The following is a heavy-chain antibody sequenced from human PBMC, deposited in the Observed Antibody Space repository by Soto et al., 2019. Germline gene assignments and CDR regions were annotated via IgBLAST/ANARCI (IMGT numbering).Heavy chain of an antibody. CDR1: GFTFSNFA. D-gene: IGHD6-19*01. CDR3: AKAVPVAAIDY. CDR2: ISSSGGDT. Sequence: GGSLRLSCVVSGFTFSNFAMSWVRQAPGKGLEWISAISSSGGDTYYIDSVKGRFSIYRDNSNNALYLQMNSLRAEDTAVYFCAKAVPVAAIDYWGQGTLVTVSS. J-gene: IGHJ4*02. V-gene: IGHV3-23*01.